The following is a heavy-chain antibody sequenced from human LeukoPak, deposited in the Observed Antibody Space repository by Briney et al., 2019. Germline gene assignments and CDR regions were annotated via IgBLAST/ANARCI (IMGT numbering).Heavy chain of an antibody. V-gene: IGHV4-59*01. D-gene: IGHD6-13*01. CDR1: GGSISSYY. CDR2: IHYSGST. CDR3: ARGGNSWYADY. J-gene: IGHJ4*02. Sequence: PSETLSLTCTVSGGSISSYYWSWIRQPPEKGLEWIGYIHYSGSTSYNPSLKSRVTMSVDTSNNQFSLKVSSATAADTAVYYCARGGNSWYADYWGQGTLVTVSS.